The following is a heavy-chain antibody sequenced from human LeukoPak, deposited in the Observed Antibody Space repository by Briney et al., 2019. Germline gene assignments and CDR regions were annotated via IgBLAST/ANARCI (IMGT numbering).Heavy chain of an antibody. D-gene: IGHD2-21*01. V-gene: IGHV4-34*01. CDR3: ARVVFRAVRYYFDY. CDR2: IYHSGST. CDR1: GGSFSGYF. J-gene: IGHJ4*02. Sequence: SETLSLTCAVYGGSFSGYFWTWIRQPPGKGLEWIGEIYHSGSTYYNPSLKSRVTISVDTSKNQFSLKLSSVTAADTAVYYCARVVFRAVRYYFDYWGQGTLVTVSS.